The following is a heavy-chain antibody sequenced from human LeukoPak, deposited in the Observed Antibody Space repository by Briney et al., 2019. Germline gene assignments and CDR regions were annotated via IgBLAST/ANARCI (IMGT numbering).Heavy chain of an antibody. CDR2: IYTSGST. D-gene: IGHD5-24*01. V-gene: IGHV4-4*07. CDR1: GGSISSYY. J-gene: IGHJ4*02. Sequence: SETLSLTCTVSGGSISSYYWSWIRQPAGKGLEWIGRIYTSGSTNYNPSLKSRVAMSVDTSKNQFSLKLSSVTAADTAVYYCARGKEMATIKYFDYWGQGTLVTVSS. CDR3: ARGKEMATIKYFDY.